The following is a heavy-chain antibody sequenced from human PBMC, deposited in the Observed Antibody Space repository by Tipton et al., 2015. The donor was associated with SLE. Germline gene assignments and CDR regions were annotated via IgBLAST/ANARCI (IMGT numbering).Heavy chain of an antibody. CDR2: IIPIFGTA. CDR3: ARPTTRFLEWDRGAFDI. D-gene: IGHD3-3*01. V-gene: IGHV1-69*05. CDR1: GGTFSSYA. Sequence: QSGAEVKKPGSSVKVSCKASGGTFSSYAISWVRQAPGQGLEWMGGIIPIFGTANYAQKFQGRVTITTDESTSTAYMELSSLRSEDTAVYYCARPTTRFLEWDRGAFDIWGQGTMVTVSS. J-gene: IGHJ3*02.